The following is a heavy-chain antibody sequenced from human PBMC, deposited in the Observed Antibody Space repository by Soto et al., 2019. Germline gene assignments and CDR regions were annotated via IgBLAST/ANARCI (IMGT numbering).Heavy chain of an antibody. Sequence: QVQLVQSGAEVKNPGASVKVSCQASNYLFGAFGISWVRQAPGQGLEWMGWITPYNGNTHYAEKFQDRVTMPADKSTTTAYMAVRRLTSDDTAVYFCARISARRNDFDVWGQGTVVTVSS. CDR2: ITPYNGNT. CDR1: NYLFGAFG. J-gene: IGHJ3*01. CDR3: ARISARRNDFDV. V-gene: IGHV1-18*01.